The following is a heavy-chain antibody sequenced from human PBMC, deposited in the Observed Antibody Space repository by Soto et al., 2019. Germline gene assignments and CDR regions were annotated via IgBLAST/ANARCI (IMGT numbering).Heavy chain of an antibody. V-gene: IGHV3-7*01. Sequence: EVQLVESGGGLVQPGGSLRLSCAASGFTFSSYWMSWVRQAPGKGLEWVANIKQDGSEKYYVDSVKGRFTISRDNAKNSLYLQMNSLRTEDTAVYYCARDDNVYYYYGMDVWGQGTTVTVSS. CDR2: IKQDGSEK. J-gene: IGHJ6*02. CDR1: GFTFSSYW. D-gene: IGHD3-16*01. CDR3: ARDDNVYYYYGMDV.